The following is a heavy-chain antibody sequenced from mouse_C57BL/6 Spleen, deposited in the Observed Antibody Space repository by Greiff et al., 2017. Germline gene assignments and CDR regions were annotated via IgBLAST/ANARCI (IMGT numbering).Heavy chain of an antibody. V-gene: IGHV2-5*01. Sequence: QVQLQQSGPGLVQPSQSLSITCTVSGFSLTSYGVHWVRQSPGTGLEWLGVIWRGGSTDYNAAFMSRLSITKDNSKSQVFIKMNSLQADDTAIYYCAKDYGSSYGYFDVWGTGTTVTVSS. CDR2: IWRGGST. CDR1: GFSLTSYG. CDR3: AKDYGSSYGYFDV. J-gene: IGHJ1*03. D-gene: IGHD1-1*01.